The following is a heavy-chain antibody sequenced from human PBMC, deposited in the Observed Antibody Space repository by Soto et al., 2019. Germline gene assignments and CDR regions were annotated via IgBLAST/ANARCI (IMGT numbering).Heavy chain of an antibody. CDR1: GGSISSSSYF. J-gene: IGHJ6*02. CDR3: ARATSLWSGYRYGMDV. CDR2: IYYSGST. Sequence: QLQLQESGPGLVKPSETLSLTCTVSGGSISSSSYFWGWIRQPPGKGLEWIGSIYYSGSTYYNPSLKSRVTISVDTSKNRCSLKLSSVTAADTAVYYCARATSLWSGYRYGMDVWGQGTTVTVSS. V-gene: IGHV4-39*01. D-gene: IGHD3-3*01.